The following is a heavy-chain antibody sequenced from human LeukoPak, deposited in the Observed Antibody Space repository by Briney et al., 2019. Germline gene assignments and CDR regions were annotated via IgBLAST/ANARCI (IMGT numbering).Heavy chain of an antibody. D-gene: IGHD5-12*01. Sequence: GGSRRLSCAASGFTFSSYSMNWVRQAPGKGLEWVSSISSSSSYIYYADSVKGRFTISRDNAKNSLYLQMNSLRAEDTAVYYCARDFVVATTQYYYYYGMDVWGKGTTVTVSS. CDR2: ISSSSSYI. V-gene: IGHV3-21*01. CDR1: GFTFSSYS. CDR3: ARDFVVATTQYYYYYGMDV. J-gene: IGHJ6*04.